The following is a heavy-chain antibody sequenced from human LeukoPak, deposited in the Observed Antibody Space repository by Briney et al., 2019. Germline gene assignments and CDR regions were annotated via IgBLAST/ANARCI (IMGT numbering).Heavy chain of an antibody. V-gene: IGHV3-9*03. CDR2: ISWNSGSI. J-gene: IGHJ6*03. D-gene: IGHD6-25*01. CDR3: AKSRAPRHYYYYMDV. CDR1: GFTFDDYA. Sequence: PGRSLRLSCAASGFTFDDYAMHWVRQAPGKGLEWVSGISWNSGSIGYADSVKGRFTISRDNAKNSLYLQMNSLRAEDMALYYCAKSRAPRHYYYYMDVWGKGTTVTVSS.